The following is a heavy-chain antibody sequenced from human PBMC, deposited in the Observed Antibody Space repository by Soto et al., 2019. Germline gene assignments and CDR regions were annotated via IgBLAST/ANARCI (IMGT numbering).Heavy chain of an antibody. CDR2: VFSSGDS. Sequence: PSETLSLTCTVSGGSMSGYSWSWIRQPPGKGLEWIGYVFSSGDSNYNPSLKSRVTISVDTSKNQFSLKLISVTAADTAVYYCARHHDSWGQGTLVTVSS. CDR1: GGSMSGYS. V-gene: IGHV4-59*08. J-gene: IGHJ4*02. CDR3: ARHHDS.